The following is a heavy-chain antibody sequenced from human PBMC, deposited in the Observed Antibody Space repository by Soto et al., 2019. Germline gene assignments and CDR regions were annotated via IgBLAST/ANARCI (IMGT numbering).Heavy chain of an antibody. D-gene: IGHD3-16*01. J-gene: IGHJ5*02. V-gene: IGHV3-48*02. CDR2: ISAGSDAI. CDR1: GFIFSTYT. CDR3: ARLYTTSRVGAWFDP. Sequence: EGQLVESGGGLVLPGGSLRLSCAASGFIFSTYTLNWVRQAPGKGIEWVSYISAGSDAIHYADSVKGRFTVSRDNAKNSLFLQMNSLRDEDTAVYYCARLYTTSRVGAWFDPWGQGTLVTVSS.